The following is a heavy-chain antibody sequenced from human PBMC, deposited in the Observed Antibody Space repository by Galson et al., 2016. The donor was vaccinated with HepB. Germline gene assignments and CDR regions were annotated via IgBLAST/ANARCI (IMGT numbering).Heavy chain of an antibody. J-gene: IGHJ3*01. CDR2: IRSNTYGGTA. CDR3: LRGGAGTNAFDL. CDR1: GFIFGDYT. Sequence: SLRLSCAASGFIFGDYTMTWIRQAPGKGLEWLGFIRSNTYGGTAEYAASVRARLTLSRDDSENIAYLQMNSLKSDDTAVYFCLRGGAGTNAFDLRGRGTLVIVSS. V-gene: IGHV3-49*03. D-gene: IGHD1-26*01.